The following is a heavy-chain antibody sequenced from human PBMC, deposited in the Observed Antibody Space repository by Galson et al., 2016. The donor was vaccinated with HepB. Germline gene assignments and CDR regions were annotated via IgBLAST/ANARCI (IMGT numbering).Heavy chain of an antibody. CDR3: AKATLGGAAVAGAFDF. Sequence: SETLSLTCTVSGGSVTGGSYQWTWIRQPPGKGLEWIGYIYYTGSTNYNPSLKSRVIISVDVSKNQFSLNLSSVTAADTAVYYCAKATLGGAAVAGAFDFWGQGTLVTVSS. V-gene: IGHV4-61*01. CDR1: GGSVTGGSYQ. CDR2: IYYTGST. J-gene: IGHJ4*02. D-gene: IGHD6-19*01.